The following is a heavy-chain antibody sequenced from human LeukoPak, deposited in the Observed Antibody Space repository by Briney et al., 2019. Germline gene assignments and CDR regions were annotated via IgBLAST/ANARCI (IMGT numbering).Heavy chain of an antibody. CDR1: GFIFSSYW. CDR3: ARDWEQLSD. J-gene: IGHJ4*02. Sequence: PGGSLRLSCAASGFIFSSYWMSWVRQAPGKGLEWVAVISYDGSNKYYADSVKGRFTISRDNAKNSLYLQMNSLRDEDTAVYYCARDWEQLSDWGQGTLVTVSS. V-gene: IGHV3-30-3*01. D-gene: IGHD6-6*01. CDR2: ISYDGSNK.